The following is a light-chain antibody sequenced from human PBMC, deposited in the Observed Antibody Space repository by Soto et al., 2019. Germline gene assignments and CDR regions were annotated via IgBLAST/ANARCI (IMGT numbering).Light chain of an antibody. CDR1: QSVGAH. J-gene: IGKJ5*01. Sequence: EIVLTQSPATLSLSPGERATLSCRASQSVGAHLAWYQQKTGQAPRLLISDASDRATGIPARFSGSGSETDFTLTISSLEPDDVAVYYCQQRNNWPPSITFGQGTRLEIK. V-gene: IGKV3-11*01. CDR2: DAS. CDR3: QQRNNWPPSIT.